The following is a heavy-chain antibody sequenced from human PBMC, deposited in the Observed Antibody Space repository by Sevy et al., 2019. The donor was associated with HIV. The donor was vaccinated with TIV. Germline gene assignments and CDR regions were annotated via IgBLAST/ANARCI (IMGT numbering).Heavy chain of an antibody. CDR1: GFNFSGSA. Sequence: GGSLRLSCAASGFNFSGSALHWVRQASGKGLEWLGRIRSKANGYATGYIASVKGRFTIFRDDSKNMVFLQMNSLKNEDTAVYYCTTLIPWGQGTLVTVSS. J-gene: IGHJ4*02. V-gene: IGHV3-73*01. CDR2: IRSKANGYAT. D-gene: IGHD2-21*01. CDR3: TTLIP.